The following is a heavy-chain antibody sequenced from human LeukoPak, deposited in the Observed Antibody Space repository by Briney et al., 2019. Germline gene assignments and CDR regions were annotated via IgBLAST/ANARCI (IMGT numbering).Heavy chain of an antibody. V-gene: IGHV3-23*01. CDR2: ISGSGGST. J-gene: IGHJ4*02. CDR1: GFAFSSYS. CDR3: AKDPGYQVVYCFDY. Sequence: GGSLRLSCAASGFAFSSYSMSWVRQAPGKGLEWVSGISGSGGSTDYADSVEGRFTISRDNSKNTLYLQMNSLRVEDTAVYYCAKDPGYQVVYCFDYWGQGTLVTVSS. D-gene: IGHD2-2*01.